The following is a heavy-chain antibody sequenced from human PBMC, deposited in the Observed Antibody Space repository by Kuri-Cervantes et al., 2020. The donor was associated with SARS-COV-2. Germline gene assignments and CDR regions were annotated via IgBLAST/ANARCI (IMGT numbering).Heavy chain of an antibody. Sequence: ASVKVSCKASGYTFTGYYMHWVRQAPGQGLEWMGWMNPNSGNTGYAQKFQGRVTMTRNTSISTAYMELSSLRSEDTAVYYCARGTRMVRGWGYWGQGTLVTVSS. CDR3: ARGTRMVRGWGY. CDR2: MNPNSGNT. D-gene: IGHD3-10*01. CDR1: GYTFTGYY. J-gene: IGHJ4*02. V-gene: IGHV1-8*02.